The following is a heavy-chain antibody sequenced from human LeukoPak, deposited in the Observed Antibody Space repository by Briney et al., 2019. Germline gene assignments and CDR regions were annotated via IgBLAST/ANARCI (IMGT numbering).Heavy chain of an antibody. CDR2: IYISGST. CDR3: ARDLYYYDSSGYSTFDY. J-gene: IGHJ4*02. Sequence: SETLSLTCTVSGGSISGYYWSWIRQPAGKGLEWIGRIYISGSTNYNPSLKSRVTISVDTSKNQFSLKLSSVTAADTAVYYCARDLYYYDSSGYSTFDYWGQGTLVTVSS. CDR1: GGSISGYY. D-gene: IGHD3-22*01. V-gene: IGHV4-4*07.